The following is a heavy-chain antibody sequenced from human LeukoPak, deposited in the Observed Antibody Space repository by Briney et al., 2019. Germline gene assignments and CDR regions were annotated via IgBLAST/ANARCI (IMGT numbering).Heavy chain of an antibody. Sequence: PGGSLRLSCAASGFTFSSYWMSWVRQAPGKGLEWVANIKQDGSEKYYVDSVKGRFTISRDNAKNSLYLQMNSLRAEDTALYYCAKDMGPGQLPAYFDYWGQGTLVTVSS. CDR1: GFTFSSYW. J-gene: IGHJ4*02. CDR3: AKDMGPGQLPAYFDY. D-gene: IGHD1-1*01. CDR2: IKQDGSEK. V-gene: IGHV3-7*03.